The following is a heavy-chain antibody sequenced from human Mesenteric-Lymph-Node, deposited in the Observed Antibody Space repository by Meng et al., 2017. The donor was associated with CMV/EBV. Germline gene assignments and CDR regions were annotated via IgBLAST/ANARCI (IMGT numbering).Heavy chain of an antibody. J-gene: IGHJ4*02. D-gene: IGHD4-17*01. CDR1: VFTFSSYS. V-gene: IGHV3-48*04. CDR2: ISGGSSTI. Sequence: GESLKISCAASVFTFSSYSMNWVRQAPGKGLEWVSYISGGSSTIYYADSVKGRFTISRDNAKNSLYLQMNSLRAEDTAVYYCARDLNYGDYGYWGQGTLVTVSS. CDR3: ARDLNYGDYGY.